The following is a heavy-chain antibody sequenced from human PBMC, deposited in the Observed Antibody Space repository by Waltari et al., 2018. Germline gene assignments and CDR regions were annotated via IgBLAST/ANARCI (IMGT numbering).Heavy chain of an antibody. D-gene: IGHD3-3*01. CDR2: VYLGDSDS. V-gene: IGHV5-51*01. CDR1: GSNFTNNW. Sequence: EVQLVQSGSEVKKPGEALKLSWKGSGSNFTNNWVGGVRQKPGKGLEWLGVVYLGDSDSRLSPAFEGQVTMSADKSISTAYLQWSTLRASDTAMYYCARRPFGADDAFDIWGQGTMVTVSS. J-gene: IGHJ3*02. CDR3: ARRPFGADDAFDI.